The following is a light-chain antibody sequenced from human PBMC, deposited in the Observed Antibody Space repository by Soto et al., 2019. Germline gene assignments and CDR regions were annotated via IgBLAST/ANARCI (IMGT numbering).Light chain of an antibody. CDR1: KLGDKY. V-gene: IGLV3-1*01. J-gene: IGLJ1*01. CDR2: RXX. Sequence: SYELTQPPSVSVSPGQTASISCSGHKLGDKYVCWYQQKPGQSPLLVIYRXXRRPSGIPERFSXSSSGNTATLTISGTQAMXXADYFCQVWDSDAVLYVFGAGTKLTVL. CDR3: QVWDSDAVLYV.